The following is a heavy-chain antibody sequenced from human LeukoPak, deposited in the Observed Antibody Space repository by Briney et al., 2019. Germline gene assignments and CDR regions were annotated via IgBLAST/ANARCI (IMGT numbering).Heavy chain of an antibody. CDR1: GGSFSGYY. J-gene: IGHJ2*01. CDR2: IYYSGST. D-gene: IGHD2-15*01. V-gene: IGHV4-34*01. Sequence: SETLSLTCAVYGGSFSGYYWSWIRQPPGKGLEWIGSIYYSGSTYYNPSLKSRVTISVDTSKNQFSLKLSSVTAADTAVYYCARVRYCSGGSCFLLYWYFDLWGRGTLVTVSS. CDR3: ARVRYCSGGSCFLLYWYFDL.